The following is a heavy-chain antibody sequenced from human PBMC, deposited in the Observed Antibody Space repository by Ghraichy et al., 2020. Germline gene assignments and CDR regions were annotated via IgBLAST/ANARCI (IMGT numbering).Heavy chain of an antibody. CDR3: AKALLLYSGYFDC. J-gene: IGHJ4*01. V-gene: IGHV3-23*01. CDR1: GFTFSSYT. D-gene: IGHD3-10*01. Sequence: GGSLRLSCAASGFTFSSYTMAWVRQAPGKGLEWVSTVDVSGVDKYSADSVKGRFAISRDNSKNALYLQMNSLRDEDTAIYYCAKALLLYSGYFDCWGQGTLVTVSS. CDR2: VDVSGVDK.